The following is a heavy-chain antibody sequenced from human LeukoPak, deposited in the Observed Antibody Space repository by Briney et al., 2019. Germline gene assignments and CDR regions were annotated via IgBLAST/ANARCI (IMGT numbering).Heavy chain of an antibody. Sequence: ASVKVSCKASGYTFTGYYMHWVRQAPGQGLEWMGWINLNSGDTKYAQKFQGRVTMTRDTSTSTAYMELISLRSDDTAVYYCARKYDILTGYDNWFDPWGQGTLVTVSS. CDR3: ARKYDILTGYDNWFDP. J-gene: IGHJ5*02. V-gene: IGHV1-2*02. CDR1: GYTFTGYY. CDR2: INLNSGDT. D-gene: IGHD3-9*01.